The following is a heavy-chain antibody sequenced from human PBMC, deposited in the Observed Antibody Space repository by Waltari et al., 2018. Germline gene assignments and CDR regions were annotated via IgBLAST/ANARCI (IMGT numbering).Heavy chain of an antibody. CDR1: GGSFSGYY. CDR2: INHSGST. J-gene: IGHJ4*02. Sequence: QVQLQQWGAGLLQPSEILSLTCAVYGGSFSGYYWTWIRQPPKKGLEWIGEINHSGSTNHNPSLKSRVTISVDTSKNQFSLNLSSVTAADTAVYYCARGRNYTGHLPDYWGQGTLVTVSS. CDR3: ARGRNYTGHLPDY. D-gene: IGHD1-7*01. V-gene: IGHV4-34*01.